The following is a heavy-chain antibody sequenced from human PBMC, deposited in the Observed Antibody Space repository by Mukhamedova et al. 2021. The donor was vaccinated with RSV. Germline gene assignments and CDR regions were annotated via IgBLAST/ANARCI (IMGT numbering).Heavy chain of an antibody. Sequence: GLEYVSAISSNGGSTYYANSVKGRFTISRDNSKNTLYLQMGSLRAADMAVYYCASSPEWELPYFDYWGQGTLVTVPS. D-gene: IGHD1-26*01. CDR2: ISSNGGST. CDR3: ASSPEWELPYFDY. V-gene: IGHV3-64*01. J-gene: IGHJ4*02.